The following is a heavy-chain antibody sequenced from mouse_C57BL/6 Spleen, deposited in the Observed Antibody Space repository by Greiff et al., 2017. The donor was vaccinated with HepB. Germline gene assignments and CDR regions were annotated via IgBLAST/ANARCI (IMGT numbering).Heavy chain of an antibody. CDR3: AREIWGYDGGYYFDY. CDR1: GYTFTSYW. V-gene: IGHV1-72*01. CDR2: IDPNSGGT. Sequence: QVQLKQPGAELVKPGASVKLSCKASGYTFTSYWMHWVKQRPGRGLEWIGRIDPNSGGTKYNEKFKSKATLTVDKPSSTAYMQLSSLTSEDSAVYYCAREIWGYDGGYYFDYWGQGTTLTVSS. J-gene: IGHJ2*01. D-gene: IGHD2-2*01.